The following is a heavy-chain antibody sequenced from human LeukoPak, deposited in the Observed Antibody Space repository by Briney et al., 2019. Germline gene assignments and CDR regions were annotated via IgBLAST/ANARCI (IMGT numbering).Heavy chain of an antibody. D-gene: IGHD5-18*01. V-gene: IGHV4-59*01. CDR3: ARGWGYSYAPLLD. CDR1: GGSISTFY. CDR2: IYYSGST. J-gene: IGHJ4*02. Sequence: SETLSLTCTVSGGSISTFYWSWIRQPPGKGLEWIGYIYYSGSTDYNPSLKSRVLISADTSKNQFSLKMTSVTAADTAAYYCARGWGYSYAPLLDWGQATLVTVSS.